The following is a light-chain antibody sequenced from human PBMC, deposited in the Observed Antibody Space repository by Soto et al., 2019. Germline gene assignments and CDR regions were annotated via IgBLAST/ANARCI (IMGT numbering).Light chain of an antibody. CDR2: AAS. J-gene: IGKJ1*01. Sequence: DIQMTQSPSSLSASVGDRVTITCRASQSISSYLNWYQQKPGKAPNLLIYAASSLQSGVPLRFSGSGSGTDFTLTISSLQPEDFATYYCQEYNSYTGTFGPGTKVDIK. CDR3: QEYNSYTGT. CDR1: QSISSY. V-gene: IGKV1-39*01.